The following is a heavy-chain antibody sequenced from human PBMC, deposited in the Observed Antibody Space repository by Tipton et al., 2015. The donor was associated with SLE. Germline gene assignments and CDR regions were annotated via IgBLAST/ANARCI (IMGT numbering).Heavy chain of an antibody. CDR3: ARARGYCSGTSCYSDY. D-gene: IGHD2-15*01. J-gene: IGHJ4*02. CDR2: IYYTGST. CDR1: GGSISSHY. V-gene: IGHV4-59*11. Sequence: LRLSCTVSGGSISSHYWSWIRQPPGKGLEWIGYIYYTGSTNYNPSLKSRVTISLDTSKNQFSLKLSSVTAADTAVYYCARARGYCSGTSCYSDYWGQGTLVTVSS.